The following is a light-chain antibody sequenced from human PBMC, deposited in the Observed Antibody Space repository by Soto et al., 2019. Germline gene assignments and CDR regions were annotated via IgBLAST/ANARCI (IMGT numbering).Light chain of an antibody. V-gene: IGKV3-11*01. J-gene: IGKJ5*01. CDR2: DAS. CDR1: RGISSN. CDR3: QQRSNWPPT. Sequence: EILLTQSPATLSVSPGERATLSCRASRGISSNLAWYQQTHGQAPRLLIYDASTRDTGIPARFSGSGSGTDFTLTISRLEPEDFEVYYCQQRSNWPPTFGQGTRLEIK.